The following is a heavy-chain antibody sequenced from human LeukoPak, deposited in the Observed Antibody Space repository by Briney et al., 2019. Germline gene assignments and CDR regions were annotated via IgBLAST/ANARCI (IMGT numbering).Heavy chain of an antibody. D-gene: IGHD3-10*01. Sequence: PSETLSLTCTVSGGSISSYYWSWVWQPPGKGLEWIGYIYYSGSTNYNPSLKSRVTISVDTSKNQFSLKLSSVTAADTAVYYCARDAYYYGSGRWGAFDIWGQGTMVTVSS. CDR2: IYYSGST. J-gene: IGHJ3*02. CDR1: GGSISSYY. CDR3: ARDAYYYGSGRWGAFDI. V-gene: IGHV4-59*01.